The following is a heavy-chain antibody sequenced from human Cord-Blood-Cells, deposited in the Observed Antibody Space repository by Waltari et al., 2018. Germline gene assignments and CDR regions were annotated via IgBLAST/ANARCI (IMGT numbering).Heavy chain of an antibody. CDR1: GGSFSGYY. CDR3: ARGYGGNSRPDGWTYDWFDP. J-gene: IGHJ5*02. Sequence: QVQLQQWGAGLLKPSETLSLTCAVYGGSFSGYYWSWIRQPPGKGLEWIGEINHSGSTNYNPSRKSRVTISVDTSKNQFSLKLSSVTAADTAVYYCARGYGGNSRPDGWTYDWFDPWGQGTLVTVSS. D-gene: IGHD4-17*01. V-gene: IGHV4-34*01. CDR2: INHSGST.